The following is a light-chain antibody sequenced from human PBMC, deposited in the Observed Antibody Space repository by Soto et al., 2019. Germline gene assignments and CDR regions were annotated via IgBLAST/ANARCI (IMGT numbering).Light chain of an antibody. J-gene: IGLJ1*01. CDR3: QVWDSSSDHYV. V-gene: IGLV3-21*02. Sequence: SYELTQPPSVSVAPGQTARITCGVNNIGSKSLHWYQQKPGQAPVLVVYDDSDRPSGIPERFSGSNSGNTATLTISRVEAGDEADYYCQVWDSSSDHYVFGTGTKVTVL. CDR2: DDS. CDR1: NIGSKS.